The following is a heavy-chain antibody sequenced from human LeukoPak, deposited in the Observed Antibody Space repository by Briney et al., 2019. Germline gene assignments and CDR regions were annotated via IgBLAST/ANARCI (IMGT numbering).Heavy chain of an antibody. J-gene: IGHJ4*02. CDR1: GFTFSSYA. CDR2: ISVIGGST. V-gene: IGHV3-23*01. CDR3: AKDPIGSSYYGGDS. Sequence: GGSLRLSCAASGFTFSSYAMSWVRQAPGKGLEWVSSISVIGGSTYYVDSVRGRFSISRDNAKNSLYLQMNSLRAEDTAVYYCAKDPIGSSYYGGDSWGQGTLVTVFS. D-gene: IGHD6-13*01.